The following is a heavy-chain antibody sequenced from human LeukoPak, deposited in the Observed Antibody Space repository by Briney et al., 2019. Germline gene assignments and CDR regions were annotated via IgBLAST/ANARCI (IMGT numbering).Heavy chain of an antibody. CDR1: GGSISNYY. D-gene: IGHD1-26*01. Sequence: SETLSLTCTVSGGSISNYYWSWIRQTPGKGLECIVYIYYSGRPSYTPPLRTPVTISLDTSKTQFPLTLNSVTAPDTAVYYCARALSGTYGLFQHWGQGTLVTVSS. V-gene: IGHV4-59*01. CDR3: ARALSGTYGLFQH. J-gene: IGHJ1*01. CDR2: IYYSGRP.